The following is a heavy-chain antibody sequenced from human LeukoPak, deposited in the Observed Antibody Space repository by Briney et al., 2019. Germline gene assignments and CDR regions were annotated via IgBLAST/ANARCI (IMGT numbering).Heavy chain of an antibody. CDR1: GYTFTSYD. CDR3: ARGQRSRENRYYFDH. CDR2: MNPNSGNT. J-gene: IGHJ4*02. V-gene: IGHV1-8*01. D-gene: IGHD1/OR15-1a*01. Sequence: ASVKVSCKASGYTFTSYDINWVGQATGQGLEWMGWMNPNSGNTGYAQKFQGRVTMTRNTSISTAYMELSSLRSEDTAVYYCARGQRSRENRYYFDHWGQGTLVTVSS.